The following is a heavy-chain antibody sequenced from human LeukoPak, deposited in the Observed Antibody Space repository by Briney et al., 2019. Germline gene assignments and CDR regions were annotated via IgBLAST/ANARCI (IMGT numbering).Heavy chain of an antibody. CDR1: GYTFTSYG. V-gene: IGHV1-18*01. CDR3: ARILGGNGYRPFDY. J-gene: IGHJ4*02. D-gene: IGHD2-21*01. CDR2: ISAYNGDI. Sequence: ASVKVSCKASGYTFTSYGISWVRQAPGQGLEWMGWISAYNGDINYAQNFQGRVTMSTDTSTSTAHMELRSLRSDDTAVYYCARILGGNGYRPFDYWGQGTLVTVSS.